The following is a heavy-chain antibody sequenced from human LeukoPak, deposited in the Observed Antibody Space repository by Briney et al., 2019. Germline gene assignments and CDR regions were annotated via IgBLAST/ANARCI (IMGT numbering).Heavy chain of an antibody. CDR2: IYYSGST. CDR3: ARGPYIAAAGMWFDP. V-gene: IGHV4-59*01. Sequence: SETLSLTCTVSGGSISSYYWSWIRQPPGKGLEWIGYIYYSGSTNYNPSLKSRVTISVDTSKNQFSLKLSSVTAADTAVYYCARGPYIAAAGMWFDPWGQGTLVTVSP. D-gene: IGHD6-13*01. J-gene: IGHJ5*02. CDR1: GGSISSYY.